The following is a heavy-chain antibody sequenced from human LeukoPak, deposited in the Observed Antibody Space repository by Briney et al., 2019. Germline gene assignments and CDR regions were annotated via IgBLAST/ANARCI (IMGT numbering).Heavy chain of an antibody. Sequence: ASVQVSCTASGYTFTSYDINWVRQATGQGLEWMGWMNPNSGNTGYAQKFQGRVTMTRNTSISTAYMELSSLRSEDTAVYYCARRRGFDAFDIWGQGTMVTVSS. CDR2: MNPNSGNT. CDR1: GYTFTSYD. CDR3: ARRRGFDAFDI. D-gene: IGHD3-10*01. V-gene: IGHV1-8*01. J-gene: IGHJ3*02.